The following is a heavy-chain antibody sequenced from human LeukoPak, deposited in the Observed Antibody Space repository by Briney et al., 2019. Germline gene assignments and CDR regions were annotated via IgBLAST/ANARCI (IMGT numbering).Heavy chain of an antibody. CDR3: AKEIIAAAVTPTGAFDI. CDR2: ISYDGSNK. V-gene: IGHV3-30*04. D-gene: IGHD6-13*01. CDR1: GFTFSSYA. J-gene: IGHJ3*02. Sequence: GRSLRLSCAASGFTFSSYAMHWVRQAPGKGLEWVAVISYDGSNKYYADSVKGRFTISRDNSKNTLYLQMNSLRAEDTAVYYCAKEIIAAAVTPTGAFDIWGQGTMVTVSS.